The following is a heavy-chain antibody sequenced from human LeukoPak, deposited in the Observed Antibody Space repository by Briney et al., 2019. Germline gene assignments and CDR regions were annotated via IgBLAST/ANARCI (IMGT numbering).Heavy chain of an antibody. Sequence: SETLSLTCTVSGDSISSGSYYWSWIRQPAGKGLEWIGRIYTSGSANYNPSLKSRVTISADTSKNQFFLKLNSVTAADTAVYYCARGIGSSSSNWFDPWGQGTLVTVSS. J-gene: IGHJ5*02. V-gene: IGHV4-61*02. CDR1: GDSISSGSYY. D-gene: IGHD6-13*01. CDR2: IYTSGSA. CDR3: ARGIGSSSSNWFDP.